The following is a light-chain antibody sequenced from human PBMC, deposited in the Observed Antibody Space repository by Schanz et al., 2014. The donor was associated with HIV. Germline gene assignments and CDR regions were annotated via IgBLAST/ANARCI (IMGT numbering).Light chain of an antibody. J-gene: IGKJ2*01. CDR3: QQYDSSPYT. Sequence: PGERATLSCRASQRVSRYLAWYHQKPGQAPRLLIYGASTWATGIPDRFSGSGSETDFTLTITRLEPEDFAVYYCQQYDSSPYTFGRGTKLEI. CDR2: GAS. CDR1: QRVSRY. V-gene: IGKV3-20*01.